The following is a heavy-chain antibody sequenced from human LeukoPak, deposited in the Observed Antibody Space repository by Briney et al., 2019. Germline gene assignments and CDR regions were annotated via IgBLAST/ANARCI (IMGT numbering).Heavy chain of an antibody. CDR1: GFTFSSYG. CDR2: ISYDGSNK. D-gene: IGHD4-11*01. CDR3: AKDDAGLPDY. V-gene: IGHV3-30*18. Sequence: PGRSLRLSCAASGFTFSSYGMHWVRQAPGKGLEWVAVISYDGSNKYYADSVKGRFTISRDNSKNTLYLQMNSLRVEDTAVYFCAKDDAGLPDYWGQGAPVTVSS. J-gene: IGHJ4*02.